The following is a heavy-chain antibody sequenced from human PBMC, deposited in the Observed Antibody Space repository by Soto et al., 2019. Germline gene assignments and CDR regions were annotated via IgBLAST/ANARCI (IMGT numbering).Heavy chain of an antibody. CDR3: ARGAAGIVATIYYGMDV. Sequence: QVQLVQSGAEVKKPGASVKVSCKASGYTFTSYAMHWVRQAPGQRLEWMGWINAGNGNTKYSQKFQGRVTITRDTSASTAYMELSSLRSEDTAVYYWARGAAGIVATIYYGMDVWGQGTTVTVSS. CDR1: GYTFTSYA. D-gene: IGHD5-12*01. CDR2: INAGNGNT. J-gene: IGHJ6*02. V-gene: IGHV1-3*01.